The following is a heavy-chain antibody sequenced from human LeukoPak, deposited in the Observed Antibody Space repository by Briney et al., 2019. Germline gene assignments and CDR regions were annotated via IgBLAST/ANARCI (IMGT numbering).Heavy chain of an antibody. J-gene: IGHJ5*02. D-gene: IGHD2-15*01. V-gene: IGHV4-4*07. CDR2: FHTSGST. CDR1: GGSISSYY. Sequence: SETLSLTCTVSGGSISSYYWSWIRQPAGKGLEWIGHFHTSGSTNYNPSLKSRVTISVDTSKNQFSLKLNSVTAADTAVYFCAKVDGSCSGGSCPSGNWFDPWGQGTLVTVSS. CDR3: AKVDGSCSGGSCPSGNWFDP.